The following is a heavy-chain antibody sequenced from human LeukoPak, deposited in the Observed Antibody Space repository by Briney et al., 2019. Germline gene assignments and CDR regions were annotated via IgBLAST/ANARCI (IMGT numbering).Heavy chain of an antibody. CDR3: ARGRWSMTVADYYLDY. D-gene: IGHD6-19*01. CDR1: GYTLTELS. Sequence: ASVKVSCKVSGYTLTELSMHWVRQAPGKGLEWMGGFDPEDGETIYAQKFQGRVTMTEDTSTDTAYMELSSLRSEDTAVYYCARGRWSMTVADYYLDYWGEGTLVTVSS. V-gene: IGHV1-24*01. CDR2: FDPEDGET. J-gene: IGHJ4*02.